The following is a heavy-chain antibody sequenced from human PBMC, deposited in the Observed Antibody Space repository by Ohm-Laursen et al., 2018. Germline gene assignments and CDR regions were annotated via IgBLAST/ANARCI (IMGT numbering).Heavy chain of an antibody. V-gene: IGHV4-34*01. CDR2: INQSGST. CDR3: ARGSETGSYYGY. CDR1: GGSFSGYY. J-gene: IGHJ4*02. Sequence: SETLSLTCAVYGGSFSGYYWSWIRQPPGKGLEWIGEINQSGSTNYNPSLKSRVTISVDTSKNQFSLKLSSVTAADTAVYYCARGSETGSYYGYWGQGTLVTVSS. D-gene: IGHD1-26*01.